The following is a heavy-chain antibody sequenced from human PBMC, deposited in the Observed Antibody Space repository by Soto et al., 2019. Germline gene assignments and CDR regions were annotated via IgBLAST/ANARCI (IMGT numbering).Heavy chain of an antibody. J-gene: IGHJ4*02. V-gene: IGHV3-23*01. CDR2: ISGSGNKT. Sequence: EVQLLESGGSLVQPGGSLRLSCAASGFSFSPYAMSWVRQAPGKGLEWVSSISGSGNKTYYADSVKGRFTISRDNSKDTLFLQMNGLTAEDTALYYCATGVRLHFDNWGPGTLATVSS. CDR1: GFSFSPYA. CDR3: ATGVRLHFDN.